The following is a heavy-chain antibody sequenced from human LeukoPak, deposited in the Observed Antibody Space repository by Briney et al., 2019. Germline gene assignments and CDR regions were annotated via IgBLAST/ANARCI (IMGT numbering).Heavy chain of an antibody. Sequence: SETLSLTCTVSGGSISSSSYYWGWIRQPPGKGLEWIGSIYYSGSTYYNPSLKSRVTISVDTSKNQFSLQLSSVTAADTAVYYCARSERIVVVAALWFDPWGQGTLVTVSS. CDR1: GGSISSSSYY. J-gene: IGHJ5*02. CDR2: IYYSGST. D-gene: IGHD2-15*01. V-gene: IGHV4-39*01. CDR3: ARSERIVVVAALWFDP.